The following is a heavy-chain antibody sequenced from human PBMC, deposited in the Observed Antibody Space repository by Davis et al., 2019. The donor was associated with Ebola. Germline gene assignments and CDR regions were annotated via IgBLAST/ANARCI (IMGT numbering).Heavy chain of an antibody. J-gene: IGHJ6*02. Sequence: ASVKVSCKASGYTFTSYYMHWVRQAPGQGLEWMGIINPSGGSTSYAQKFQGRVTMTRDTSTSTVYMELSSLRSEDTAVYYCARGPLSDFWSGYPNYYYYGMDVWGQGTTVTVSS. V-gene: IGHV1-46*01. CDR3: ARGPLSDFWSGYPNYYYYGMDV. CDR1: GYTFTSYY. D-gene: IGHD3-3*01. CDR2: INPSGGST.